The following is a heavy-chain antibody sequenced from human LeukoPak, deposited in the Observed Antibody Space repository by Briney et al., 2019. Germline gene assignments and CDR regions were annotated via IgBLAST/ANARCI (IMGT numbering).Heavy chain of an antibody. V-gene: IGHV4-31*03. CDR3: ARERVWSGYCAKQQNWFDP. CDR1: GGSISSGGYY. J-gene: IGHJ5*02. Sequence: SQTLPLTCTVSGGSISSGGYYWSWIRQHPGKGLEWIGYIYYSGSTYYNPSLKSRVTISVDTSKNQFSLKLSSVTAADTAVYYCARERVWSGYCAKQQNWFDPWGQGTLVTVSS. CDR2: IYYSGST. D-gene: IGHD3-3*01.